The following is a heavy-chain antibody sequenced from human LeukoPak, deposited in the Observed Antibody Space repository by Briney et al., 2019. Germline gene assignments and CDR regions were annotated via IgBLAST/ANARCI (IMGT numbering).Heavy chain of an antibody. CDR1: GDSLSSGGHS. Sequence: PSETLSLTCTVSGDSLSSGGHSWGWVRLPPGKGLEWIGYTSNSGCTNCNPSLESRVTLSVDTSKSQFSLTLTSVTAADTAVYYWARDHWGSLDYGGQGTLATVSS. J-gene: IGHJ4*02. CDR3: ARDHWGSLDY. CDR2: TSNSGCT. D-gene: IGHD7-27*01. V-gene: IGHV4-61*08.